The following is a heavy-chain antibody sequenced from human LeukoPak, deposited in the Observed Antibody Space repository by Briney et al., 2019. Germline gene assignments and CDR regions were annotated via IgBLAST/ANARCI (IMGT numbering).Heavy chain of an antibody. Sequence: GGSLRLSCAASGFTLNSYWMSWVRQAPGKGLEWVANIKQDGSEKYYVDSVKGRFTISRDNSKNTLYQQMNSLRAEDTAVYYCARSLRNAFDIWGQGTMVTVSS. V-gene: IGHV3-7*03. D-gene: IGHD3-3*01. CDR3: ARSLRNAFDI. CDR2: IKQDGSEK. CDR1: GFTLNSYW. J-gene: IGHJ3*02.